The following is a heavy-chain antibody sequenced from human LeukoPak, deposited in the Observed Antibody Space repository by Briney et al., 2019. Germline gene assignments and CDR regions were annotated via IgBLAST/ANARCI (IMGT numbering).Heavy chain of an antibody. J-gene: IGHJ5*02. CDR2: INPNSGGT. V-gene: IGHV1-2*02. D-gene: IGHD3-10*01. Sequence: GASAKVSCKASGYTFTGYYMHWVRQAPGQGLEWMGWINPNSGGTNYAQKFQGRVTMTRDTSISTAYMELSRLRSDDPAVYYCARGNFGRSYNWFDPWGQGTLVTVSS. CDR1: GYTFTGYY. CDR3: ARGNFGRSYNWFDP.